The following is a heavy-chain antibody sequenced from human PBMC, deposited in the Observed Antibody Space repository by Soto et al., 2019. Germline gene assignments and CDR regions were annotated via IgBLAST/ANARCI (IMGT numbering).Heavy chain of an antibody. V-gene: IGHV1-69*13. CDR2: IIPIFGTA. J-gene: IGHJ6*02. Sequence: GASVKVSCKASGGTFSSYAISWVRQAPGQGLEWMGGIIPIFGTANYAQKFQGRVTITADESTSTAYMELSSLRSEDTAVYYCARLKSGVYYYGMDVWGQGTTVTVSS. D-gene: IGHD1-26*01. CDR1: GGTFSSYA. CDR3: ARLKSGVYYYGMDV.